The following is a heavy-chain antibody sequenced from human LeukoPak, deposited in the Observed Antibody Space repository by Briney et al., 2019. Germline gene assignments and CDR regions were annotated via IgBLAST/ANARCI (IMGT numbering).Heavy chain of an antibody. D-gene: IGHD3-22*01. Sequence: GASVKVSCKASGYTFTSYYINWVRQATGQGLECMGWMNPNSGNTGYAQKFQGRVTMTRNTSISTAYMELSSLRSEDTAVYYCARVGVYYDSSGPTRKPLDYWGQGTLVTVSS. CDR1: GYTFTSYY. CDR3: ARVGVYYDSSGPTRKPLDY. J-gene: IGHJ4*02. V-gene: IGHV1-8*01. CDR2: MNPNSGNT.